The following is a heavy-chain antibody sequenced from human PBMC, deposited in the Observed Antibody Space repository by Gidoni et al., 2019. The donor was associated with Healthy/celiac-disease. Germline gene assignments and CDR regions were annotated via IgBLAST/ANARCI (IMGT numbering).Heavy chain of an antibody. CDR1: GGSFSGYY. CDR2: INHSGST. V-gene: IGHV4-34*01. D-gene: IGHD3-10*01. J-gene: IGHJ6*03. CDR3: ARKSYGSGRSHYYYYMDV. Sequence: QVQLQQWGAGLLKPSETLSLTCAVYGGSFSGYYWSWIRQPPGKGLEWIGEINHSGSTNYNPSLKSRVTISVDTSKNQFSLKLSSVTAADTAVYYCARKSYGSGRSHYYYYMDVWGKGTTVTVSS.